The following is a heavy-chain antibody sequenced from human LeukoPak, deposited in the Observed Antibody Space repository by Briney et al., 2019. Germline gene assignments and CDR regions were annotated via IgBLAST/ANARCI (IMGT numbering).Heavy chain of an antibody. V-gene: IGHV1-18*01. CDR1: GGTFSSYA. CDR2: ISAYNGNT. J-gene: IGHJ4*02. D-gene: IGHD6-19*01. Sequence: ASVKVSCKASGGTFSSYAISWVRQAPGQGLEWMGWISAYNGNTNYAQKLQGRVTMTTDTPTSTAYMELRSLRSDNTAVYYCARTPLSSGWYYGGYWGQGTLVTVSS. CDR3: ARTPLSSGWYYGGY.